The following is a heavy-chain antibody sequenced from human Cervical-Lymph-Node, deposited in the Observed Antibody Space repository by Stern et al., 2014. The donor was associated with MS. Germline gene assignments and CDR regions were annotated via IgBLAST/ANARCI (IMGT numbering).Heavy chain of an antibody. Sequence: VQLAESGGGVVQPGRSRRLPCAASGFIFSRNGMHSVRQGPGKGLVWVAVIWFDGSNDKYVDSVKGRFTISRDNSKNTLYLQMNSLRVEDTAVYYCVAYASGDNINHWGQGTLVTVSS. CDR1: GFIFSRNG. V-gene: IGHV3-33*03. CDR2: IWFDGSND. CDR3: VAYASGDNINH. J-gene: IGHJ5*02. D-gene: IGHD6-19*01.